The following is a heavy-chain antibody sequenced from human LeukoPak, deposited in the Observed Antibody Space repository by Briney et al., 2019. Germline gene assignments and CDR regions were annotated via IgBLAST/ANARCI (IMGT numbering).Heavy chain of an antibody. CDR1: GFTFSSYA. CDR2: IRYDGSDK. J-gene: IGHJ4*02. V-gene: IGHV3-30*02. D-gene: IGHD2-2*01. Sequence: PGGSLRLSCAASGFTFSSYAMHWVRQAPGKGLEWVTFIRYDGSDKYYADSVKGRFTISRDNSKNTLYLQMNSLRPEDTAVYYCAKDGVYCSSTSCHPPEGDYWGQGTLVTVSS. CDR3: AKDGVYCSSTSCHPPEGDY.